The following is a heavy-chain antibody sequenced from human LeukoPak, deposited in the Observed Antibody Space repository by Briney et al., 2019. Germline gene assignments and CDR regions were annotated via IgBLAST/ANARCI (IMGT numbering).Heavy chain of an antibody. Sequence: GGSLRLSCAASGFTFDDYGMSWVRQAPGKGLEWVSGINWNGGSTGYADSVKGRFTISRDNAKNSLYLQMNSLRAEDTASYHCARILTGYARYNWFDPWGQGTLVTVSS. J-gene: IGHJ5*02. D-gene: IGHD3-9*01. CDR1: GFTFDDYG. CDR3: ARILTGYARYNWFDP. CDR2: INWNGGST. V-gene: IGHV3-20*01.